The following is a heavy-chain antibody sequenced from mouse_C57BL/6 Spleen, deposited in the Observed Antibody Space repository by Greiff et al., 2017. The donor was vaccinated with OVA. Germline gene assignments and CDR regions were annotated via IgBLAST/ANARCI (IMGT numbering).Heavy chain of an antibody. D-gene: IGHD3-2*02. J-gene: IGHJ2*01. CDR2: ISDGGSYT. V-gene: IGHV5-4*01. CDR3: ARDGGTAQATDFDY. Sequence: EVQLVESGGGLVKPGGSLKLSCAASGFTFSSYAMSWVRQTPEKRLAWVATISDGGSYTYYPDNVKGRFTISRDNAKNNLYLQMSHLKSEDTAMYYCARDGGTAQATDFDYWGQGTTLTVSS. CDR1: GFTFSSYA.